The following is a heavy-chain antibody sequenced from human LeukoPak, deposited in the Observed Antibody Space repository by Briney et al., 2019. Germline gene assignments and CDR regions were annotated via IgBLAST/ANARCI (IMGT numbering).Heavy chain of an antibody. J-gene: IGHJ5*02. Sequence: SETLSLTCTVSGGSISSGGYYRSWIRQHPGKGLEWIGYIYYSGSTYYNPSLKSRVTISVDTSKNQFSLKLSSVTAADTAVYYCARAYSSSWYGAENWFDPWGQGTLVTVSS. V-gene: IGHV4-31*03. CDR3: ARAYSSSWYGAENWFDP. CDR2: IYYSGST. D-gene: IGHD6-13*01. CDR1: GGSISSGGYY.